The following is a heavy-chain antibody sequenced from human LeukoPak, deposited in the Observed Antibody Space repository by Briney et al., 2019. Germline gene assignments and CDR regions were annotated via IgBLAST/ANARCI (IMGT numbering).Heavy chain of an antibody. J-gene: IGHJ4*02. CDR1: GFSLSTSGVG. CDR3: AHFTTYYDILTGGHFDY. Sequence: SGPTLVNPTQTLTLTCTFSGFSLSTSGVGVGWIRQPPGKALEWLALIYWDDDKRYSPSLKSRLTITKDTSKNQVVLTMTNMDPVDTATYYRAHFTTYYDILTGGHFDYWGQGTLVTVSS. V-gene: IGHV2-5*02. CDR2: IYWDDDK. D-gene: IGHD3-9*01.